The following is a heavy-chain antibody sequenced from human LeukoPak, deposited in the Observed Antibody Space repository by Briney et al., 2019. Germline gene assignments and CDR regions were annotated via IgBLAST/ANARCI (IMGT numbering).Heavy chain of an antibody. CDR3: ARNTETAIPLPYYFDY. Sequence: ASVKVSFKASGYPFTSYAMHWVRPAPGQRLACMGWINTGNGNTKYSQKFQGRVTITRDTSASTAYMDLSSLRSEDTAVYYCARNTETAIPLPYYFDYWGQGTLVTVSS. CDR2: INTGNGNT. CDR1: GYPFTSYA. D-gene: IGHD2-21*02. V-gene: IGHV1-3*04. J-gene: IGHJ4*02.